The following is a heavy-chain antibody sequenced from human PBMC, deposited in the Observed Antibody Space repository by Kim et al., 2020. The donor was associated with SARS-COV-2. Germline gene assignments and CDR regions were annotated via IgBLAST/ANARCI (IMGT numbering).Heavy chain of an antibody. CDR3: ARDGHCSGGSCAHNIDY. V-gene: IGHV1-3*01. Sequence: FQGRVTITRDTSASTAYMELSSLRSEDTAVYYCARDGHCSGGSCAHNIDYWGQGTLVTVSS. J-gene: IGHJ4*02. D-gene: IGHD2-15*01.